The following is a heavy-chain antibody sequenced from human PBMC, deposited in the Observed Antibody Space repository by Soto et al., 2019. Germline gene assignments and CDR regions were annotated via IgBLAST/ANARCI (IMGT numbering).Heavy chain of an antibody. Sequence: SETLSLTCAVSSGSISSSNWWCWVRPSPGKGLEWIGEVFHSGSTNYNPSHKSRVTISVDKSKNQFSLKLSSVTAADTAVYYCARVRYSSSYFDYWGQGTLVTVSS. CDR1: SGSISSSNW. CDR2: VFHSGST. J-gene: IGHJ4*02. D-gene: IGHD6-13*01. CDR3: ARVRYSSSYFDY. V-gene: IGHV4-4*02.